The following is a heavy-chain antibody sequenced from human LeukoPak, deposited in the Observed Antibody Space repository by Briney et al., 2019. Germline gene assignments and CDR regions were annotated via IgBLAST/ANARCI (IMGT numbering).Heavy chain of an antibody. Sequence: SGGSLRLSCAASGFTFSGYGMSWVRQAPGKGLEWVSAISGSGGSTYYADSVKGRFTISRDNSKNTLYLQMKSLRAEDTAVYYCAKGGGYEAQYYYYYLDVWGKGTTVTISS. V-gene: IGHV3-23*01. J-gene: IGHJ6*03. CDR1: GFTFSGYG. CDR2: ISGSGGST. D-gene: IGHD5-12*01. CDR3: AKGGGYEAQYYYYYLDV.